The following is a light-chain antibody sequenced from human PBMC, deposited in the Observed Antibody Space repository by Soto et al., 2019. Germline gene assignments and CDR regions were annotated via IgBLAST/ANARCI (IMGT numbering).Light chain of an antibody. Sequence: DIQMTQSPSSLSASVGDRVTITCRASQSIGYYLNWYQQKPGTAPKLLIYAASSLQSGDPSRFSGCGSGTDFTLTISSMQPEDFASYYFQQSYSTPQNTFGQGTKLEIK. CDR1: QSIGYY. CDR2: AAS. CDR3: QQSYSTPQNT. V-gene: IGKV1-39*01. J-gene: IGKJ2*01.